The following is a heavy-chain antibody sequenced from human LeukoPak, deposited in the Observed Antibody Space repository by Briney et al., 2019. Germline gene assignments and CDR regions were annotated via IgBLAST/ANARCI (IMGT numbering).Heavy chain of an antibody. Sequence: GGSLRLSCAASGFTFSSYGMHWVRQAPGKGLEWVAFIRYDGSNKYYADSVKGRFTISRDNSKNTLYLQMNSLRAEDTAVYHCAKDPHSIAASYFDYWGQGTLVTVSS. CDR1: GFTFSSYG. J-gene: IGHJ4*02. CDR2: IRYDGSNK. CDR3: AKDPHSIAASYFDY. V-gene: IGHV3-30*02. D-gene: IGHD6-6*01.